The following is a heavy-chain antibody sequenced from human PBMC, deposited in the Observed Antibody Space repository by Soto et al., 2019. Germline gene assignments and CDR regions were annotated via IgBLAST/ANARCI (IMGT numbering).Heavy chain of an antibody. D-gene: IGHD1-1*01. CDR3: ARLQLVQKVIDY. CDR1: GDSISTYY. V-gene: IGHV4-59*01. J-gene: IGHJ4*02. CDR2: IFYSGGT. Sequence: SETLSLTCTVSGDSISTYYWSWIRKPQGKGLQWIGYIFYSGGTAYNPSLKSRVTISLDMSKKQISLKLSSVTTADTATYFCARLQLVQKVIDYWGQGTLVTVSS.